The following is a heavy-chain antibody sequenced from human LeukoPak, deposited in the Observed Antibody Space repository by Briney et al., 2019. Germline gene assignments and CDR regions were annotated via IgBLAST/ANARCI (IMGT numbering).Heavy chain of an antibody. CDR3: AKDMTTVVIGFDFDY. J-gene: IGHJ4*02. CDR2: ISGSGGST. D-gene: IGHD4-23*01. Sequence: PGGSLRLSCEASGFTFSSYAMSWVRQAPGKGLEWVSAISGSGGSTYYADSVKGRFTISRDNSKNTLYLQMNSLRAEDTAVYYCAKDMTTVVIGFDFDYWGQGTLVTVSS. V-gene: IGHV3-23*01. CDR1: GFTFSSYA.